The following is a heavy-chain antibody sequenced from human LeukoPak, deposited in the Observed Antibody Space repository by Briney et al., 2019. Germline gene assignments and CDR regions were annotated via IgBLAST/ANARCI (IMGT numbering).Heavy chain of an antibody. CDR3: ARAPAGGPLRVFDY. CDR2: INPNTGGT. V-gene: IGHV1-2*04. CDR1: GYTLIDYY. Sequence: ASVKVSCKASGYTLIDYYMHWVRQAPGQGLEWMGWINPNTGGTNYAQKFQGWVTLTRDTSISAAYMDLSRLTSDDTAVYYCARAPAGGPLRVFDYWGQGALVTVSS. D-gene: IGHD3-3*01. J-gene: IGHJ4*02.